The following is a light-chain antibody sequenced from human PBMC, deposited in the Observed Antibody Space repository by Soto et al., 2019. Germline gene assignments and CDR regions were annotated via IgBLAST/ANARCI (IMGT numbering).Light chain of an antibody. CDR3: QHYDNWPQLT. CDR2: GAS. CDR1: QSVTTN. V-gene: IGKV3-15*01. Sequence: EIVMTQSPGTLSVSPGERATLSCRASQSVTTNLAWYQQKPGQAPRLLIYGASTRATGIPARFRGSGSGTEFTLIISSLQSEDLAVYYCQHYDNWPQLTFGGGTKVEIK. J-gene: IGKJ4*01.